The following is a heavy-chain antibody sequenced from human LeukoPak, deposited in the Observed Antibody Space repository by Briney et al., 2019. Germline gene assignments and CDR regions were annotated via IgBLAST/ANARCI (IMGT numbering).Heavy chain of an antibody. Sequence: GRSLRLSCAASGFTFDDYAMHWVRQAPGKGLEWVSGISWNSGSIGYADSVKGRFTISRDNSKNTLYLQMNSLRAEDTAVYYCARDQHMVRGASYGMDVWGQGTTVTVSS. CDR2: ISWNSGSI. J-gene: IGHJ6*02. CDR1: GFTFDDYA. D-gene: IGHD3-10*01. CDR3: ARDQHMVRGASYGMDV. V-gene: IGHV3-9*01.